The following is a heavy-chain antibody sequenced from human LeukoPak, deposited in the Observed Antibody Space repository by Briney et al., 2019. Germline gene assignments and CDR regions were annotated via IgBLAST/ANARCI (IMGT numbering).Heavy chain of an antibody. V-gene: IGHV1-69*01. J-gene: IGHJ6*02. Sequence: SVKVSCKASGGTFSSYAISWVRQAPGQGLEWXXXXXXXFGTANYAQKFQGRVTITADESTSTAYMELSSLRSEDTAVYYCARVLRFLEWPPYYYYYYGMDVWGQGTTVTVSS. CDR1: GGTFSSYA. D-gene: IGHD3-3*01. CDR2: XXXXFGTA. CDR3: ARVLRFLEWPPYYYYYYGMDV.